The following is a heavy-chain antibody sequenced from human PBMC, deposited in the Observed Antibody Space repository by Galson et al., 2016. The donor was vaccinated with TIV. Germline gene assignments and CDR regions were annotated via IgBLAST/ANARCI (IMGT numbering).Heavy chain of an antibody. CDR2: IIPLLSSP. CDR3: ARGPGPAGIVGIYYNMDV. J-gene: IGHJ6*02. D-gene: IGHD1-26*01. V-gene: IGHV1-69*13. CDR1: GGTFSRSA. Sequence: SVKVSCKASGGTFSRSAISWVRQAPGQGLEWVGGIIPLLSSPSYGQKFQGRLTITADESMTTSYMELTSLTSDDTARYYCARGPGPAGIVGIYYNMDVWGQGTTVIVSS.